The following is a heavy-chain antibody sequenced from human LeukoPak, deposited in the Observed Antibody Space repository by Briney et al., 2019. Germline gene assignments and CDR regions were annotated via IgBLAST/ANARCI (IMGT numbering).Heavy chain of an antibody. CDR2: INSDGSST. Sequence: PGGSLRLSCAASGFTFSSYWMHWVRQAPGKGLVWVSRINSDGSSTSYADSAKGRFTISRDNAKNTLYLQMNSLRAEDTAVYYCAREGDVDTAMVPFDYWGQGTLVTVSS. J-gene: IGHJ4*02. V-gene: IGHV3-74*01. D-gene: IGHD5-18*01. CDR3: AREGDVDTAMVPFDY. CDR1: GFTFSSYW.